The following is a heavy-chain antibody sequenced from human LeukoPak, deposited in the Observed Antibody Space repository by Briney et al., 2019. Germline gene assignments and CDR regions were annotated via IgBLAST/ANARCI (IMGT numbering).Heavy chain of an antibody. D-gene: IGHD3-10*01. CDR2: IYYSGST. CDR1: GGSISSGSCY. Sequence: PSQTLPLACTVSGGSISSGSCYWSWIRQHPGKGLECIGYIYYSGSTYYNPSLKSRATISVDTSKKQFSLKLSSVTAADTAVYYCARYYFGSGSYFDYWGQGTLVTVSS. J-gene: IGHJ4*03. CDR3: ARYYFGSGSYFDY. V-gene: IGHV4-31*03.